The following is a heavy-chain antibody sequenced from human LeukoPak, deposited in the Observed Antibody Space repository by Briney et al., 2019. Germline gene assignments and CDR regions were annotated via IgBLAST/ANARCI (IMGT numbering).Heavy chain of an antibody. CDR3: ARPEYYYGSGSYNY. CDR1: GGSFSGYY. D-gene: IGHD3-10*01. V-gene: IGHV4-34*01. J-gene: IGHJ4*02. Sequence: PSETLSLTCAVYGGSFSGYYWSWIRQPPGKGLEWIGEINHSGSTNYNPSLKSRVTISVDTSKNQFSLKLSSVTAADTAVYYCARPEYYYGSGSYNYWGQGTLVTVSS. CDR2: INHSGST.